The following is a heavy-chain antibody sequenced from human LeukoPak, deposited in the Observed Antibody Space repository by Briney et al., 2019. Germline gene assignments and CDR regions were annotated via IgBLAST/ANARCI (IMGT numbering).Heavy chain of an antibody. CDR1: GGSISTATFD. D-gene: IGHD1-26*01. CDR2: ISSSGTA. J-gene: IGHJ4*02. CDR3: ARFKGGTGFDY. V-gene: IGHV4-39*01. Sequence: SETLSLTCAVSGGSISTATFDWGWIRQAPGRDLEWTATISSSGTAYYNPSLMSRVTISVDTSMNQFSLELTSVTAADTGLFYCARFKGGTGFDYWGQGILVIVSS.